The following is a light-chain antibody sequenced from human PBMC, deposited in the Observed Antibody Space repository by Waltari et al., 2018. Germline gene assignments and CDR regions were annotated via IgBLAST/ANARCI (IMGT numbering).Light chain of an antibody. Sequence: EIVLTQSPATLSLSPGERASLSCRASQSFSRDLAWYRQKPGQAPRLRIFDASIRATGTPARFSGSGSGTDFTLTISSLDSEDFAIYYCQQRRDWPLTFGGGTKVEIK. V-gene: IGKV3-11*01. CDR1: QSFSRD. J-gene: IGKJ4*01. CDR2: DAS. CDR3: QQRRDWPLT.